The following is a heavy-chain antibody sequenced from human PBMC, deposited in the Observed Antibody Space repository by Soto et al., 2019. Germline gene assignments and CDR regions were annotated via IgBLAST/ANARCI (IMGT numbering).Heavy chain of an antibody. CDR1: GYSIRSADYY. J-gene: IGHJ5*01. CDR2: IYTIGST. V-gene: IGHV4-30-4*01. Sequence: SETLSLTCTVSGYSIRSADYYWTWIREPPGQALEWIGHIYTIGSTNYNPSLESRVSMSADTSKNQFSLRLSSVTAADTAVYYCVSQHGVAGVCYASDGWLDAWGQGILVTVSS. CDR3: VSQHGVAGVCYASDGWLDA. D-gene: IGHD2-2*01.